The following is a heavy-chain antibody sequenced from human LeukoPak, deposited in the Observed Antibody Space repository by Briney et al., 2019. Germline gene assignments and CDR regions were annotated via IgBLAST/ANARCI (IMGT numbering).Heavy chain of an antibody. Sequence: PGGSLRLSCAASGFTFSSYEMNWVRQAPGKGLEWVSYISSSGSTIYYADSVKGRFTISRANAKNSLYLQMNSLRAEDTAVYYCARARYDSSGYYFDYWGQGTLVTVSS. CDR2: ISSSGSTI. CDR1: GFTFSSYE. D-gene: IGHD3-22*01. J-gene: IGHJ4*02. CDR3: ARARYDSSGYYFDY. V-gene: IGHV3-48*03.